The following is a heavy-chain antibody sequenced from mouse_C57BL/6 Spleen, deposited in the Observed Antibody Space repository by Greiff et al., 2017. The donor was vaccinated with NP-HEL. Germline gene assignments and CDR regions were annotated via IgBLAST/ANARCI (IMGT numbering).Heavy chain of an antibody. CDR1: GFTFSSYA. CDR2: ISDGGSYT. CDR3: ARDRYYDYDYYYAMDY. J-gene: IGHJ4*01. V-gene: IGHV5-4*01. Sequence: EVMLVESGGGLVKPGGSLKLSCAASGFTFSSYAMSWVRQTPEKRLEWVATISDGGSYTYYPDNVKGRFTISRDNAKNNLYLQMSHLKSEDTAMYYCARDRYYDYDYYYAMDYWGQGTSVTVSS. D-gene: IGHD2-4*01.